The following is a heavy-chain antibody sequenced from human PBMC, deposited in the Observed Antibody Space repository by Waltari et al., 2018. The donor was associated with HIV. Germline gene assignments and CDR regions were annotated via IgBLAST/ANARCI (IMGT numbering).Heavy chain of an antibody. D-gene: IGHD4-17*01. CDR1: GGSFSGYY. CDR2: INHSGST. V-gene: IGHV4-34*01. CDR3: ARVPDPSLHYGDDDY. Sequence: QVQLQQWGAGLLKPSETLSLTCAVYGGSFSGYYWSWIRQPPGKGLEWIGEINHSGSTNYNPSLKSRVTISVDTSKNQFSLKLSSVTAADTAVYYCARVPDPSLHYGDDDYWGQGTLVTVSS. J-gene: IGHJ4*02.